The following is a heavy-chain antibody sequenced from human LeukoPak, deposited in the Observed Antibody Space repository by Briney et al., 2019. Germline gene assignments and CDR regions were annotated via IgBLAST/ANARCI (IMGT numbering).Heavy chain of an antibody. J-gene: IGHJ4*02. D-gene: IGHD2-2*01. CDR1: GYSISSGYY. Sequence: SETLSLTCTVPGYSISSGYYWGWIRQPPGKGLEWIGSIYHSGSTYYNPSLKSRVTISVDTSKNQFSLKLSSVTAADTAVYYCARGSRTVVPAADFDYWGQGTLVTVSS. V-gene: IGHV4-38-2*02. CDR2: IYHSGST. CDR3: ARGSRTVVPAADFDY.